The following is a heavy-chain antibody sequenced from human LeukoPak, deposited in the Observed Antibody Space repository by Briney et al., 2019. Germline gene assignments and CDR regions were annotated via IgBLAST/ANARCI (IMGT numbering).Heavy chain of an antibody. CDR2: ISSSSGTI. D-gene: IGHD1-14*01. CDR3: AGTGADYYYYYMDV. Sequence: GGSLRLSCAASGFTFSSYSMNWVRQAPGKGLEWVSYISSSSGTIYYADSVKGRFTISRDNAKNSLYLQMNSLRAEGTAVYYCAGTGADYYYYYMDVWGKGTTVTVSS. J-gene: IGHJ6*03. V-gene: IGHV3-48*04. CDR1: GFTFSSYS.